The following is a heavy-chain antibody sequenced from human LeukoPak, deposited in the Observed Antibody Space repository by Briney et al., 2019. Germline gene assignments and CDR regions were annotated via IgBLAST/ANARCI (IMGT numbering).Heavy chain of an antibody. D-gene: IGHD1-26*01. CDR2: INPNSGGT. CDR1: GYTFTGYY. J-gene: IGHJ4*02. Sequence: ASVKVSCKASGYTFTGYYMHWVRQAPGQGLEWMGWINPNSGGTNYAQKFQGRVTMTTDMSISTAYMELSSLRSDDTAFYYCARDFVGAIGGTDYWGQGTLATVSS. V-gene: IGHV1-2*02. CDR3: ARDFVGAIGGTDY.